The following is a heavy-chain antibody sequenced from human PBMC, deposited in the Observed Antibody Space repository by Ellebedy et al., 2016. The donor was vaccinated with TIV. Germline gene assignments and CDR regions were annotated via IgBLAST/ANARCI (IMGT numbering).Heavy chain of an antibody. CDR1: GFTFRTYW. V-gene: IGHV3-48*04. CDR3: ARDRTGVLDI. J-gene: IGHJ3*02. CDR2: ISSGGSTM. D-gene: IGHD3-10*01. Sequence: GESLKISCAASGFTFRTYWMHWVRQAPGKGLEWVSYISSGGSTMKYADSAKGRFTISRDNADNSLYLQMNSLRADDTNVYYCARDRTGVLDIWGQGTMVTVSS.